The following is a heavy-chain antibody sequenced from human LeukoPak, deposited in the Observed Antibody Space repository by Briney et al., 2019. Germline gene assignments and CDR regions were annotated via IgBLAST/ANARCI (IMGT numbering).Heavy chain of an antibody. CDR3: ATDGGGRWNYDY. CDR2: ISAYNGNT. D-gene: IGHD1-7*01. J-gene: IGHJ4*02. V-gene: IGHV1-18*01. CDR1: GYTFTSYG. Sequence: ASVKVSCKASGYTFTSYGISWVRQAPGQGLEWMGWISAYNGNTNYAQKLQGRVTMTTDTSTSTAYMELSSLRSEDTAVYYCATDGGGRWNYDYWGQGTLVTVSS.